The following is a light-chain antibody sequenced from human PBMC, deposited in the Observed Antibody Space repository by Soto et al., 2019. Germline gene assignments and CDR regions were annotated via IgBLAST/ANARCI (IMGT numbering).Light chain of an antibody. Sequence: EIVLTQSPGTLSLSLGERATLSCRASQSVSSNYLAWYQQKPGQAPRLLMYGASRRATGIPDRFSGSGSGTDFTLTISRLESEDFAVYYCQQYCSSPPLTFGQGTKVEIK. V-gene: IGKV3-20*01. CDR1: QSVSSNY. J-gene: IGKJ1*01. CDR3: QQYCSSPPLT. CDR2: GAS.